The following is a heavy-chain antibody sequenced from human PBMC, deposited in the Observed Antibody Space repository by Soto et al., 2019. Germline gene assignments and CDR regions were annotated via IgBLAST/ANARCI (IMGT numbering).Heavy chain of an antibody. V-gene: IGHV3-64D*08. D-gene: IGHD3-9*01. CDR1: GFTFSSYA. J-gene: IGHJ4*02. CDR3: VAEFHYDILTGYWYYFDY. Sequence: WGSLRLSCSASGFTFSSYAMHWVRQAPGKGLEYVSAISSNGGSTYYADSVKGRFTISRDNSKNTLYLQMSSLRAEDTAVYYCVAEFHYDILTGYWYYFDYWGQGTLVTVSS. CDR2: ISSNGGST.